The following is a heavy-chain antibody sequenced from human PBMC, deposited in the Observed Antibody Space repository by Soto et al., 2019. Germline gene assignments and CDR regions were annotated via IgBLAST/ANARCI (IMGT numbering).Heavy chain of an antibody. CDR1: GFTFRSYA. CDR2: VSGSGGST. CDR3: AKGSCSINTCYYDYYYGMDV. J-gene: IGHJ6*02. Sequence: QSGGSLRLSCAASGFTFRSYAMNWVRQAPGKGLEWVSSVSGSGGSTNYADSVKGRFTISRDNSKSTLYLQINSLTAEDTAVYYCAKGSCSINTCYYDYYYGMDVWGQGTTVTVSS. V-gene: IGHV3-23*01. D-gene: IGHD2-2*01.